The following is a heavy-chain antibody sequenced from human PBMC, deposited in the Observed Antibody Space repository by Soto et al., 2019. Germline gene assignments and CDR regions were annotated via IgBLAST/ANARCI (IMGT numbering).Heavy chain of an antibody. V-gene: IGHV3-30-3*01. D-gene: IGHD2-15*01. CDR2: ISYDGSNK. Sequence: QVQLVESGGGVVQPGRSLRLSCAASGFTFSSYAMHWVRQAPGKGLGWVAVISYDGSNKYYADSVKGRFTISRDNSKNTLYLQMNSLRAEDTALYYCARVPSSSGRAHFDYWGQGTLVTVSS. CDR1: GFTFSSYA. J-gene: IGHJ4*02. CDR3: ARVPSSSGRAHFDY.